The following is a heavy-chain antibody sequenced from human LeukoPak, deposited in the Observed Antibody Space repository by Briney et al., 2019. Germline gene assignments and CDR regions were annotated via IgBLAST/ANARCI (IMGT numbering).Heavy chain of an antibody. CDR1: GFTFSSYA. V-gene: IGHV3-23*01. Sequence: GGSLRLSCAASGFTFSSYAMTWVRQAPGKGLAWVSVISGTGDSTYYADSVKGRFTISRDNSMNTLYLQMNSLRAEDTAVYYCARDGYGSGSYSFDYWGQGTLVTVSS. D-gene: IGHD3-10*01. CDR3: ARDGYGSGSYSFDY. J-gene: IGHJ4*02. CDR2: ISGTGDST.